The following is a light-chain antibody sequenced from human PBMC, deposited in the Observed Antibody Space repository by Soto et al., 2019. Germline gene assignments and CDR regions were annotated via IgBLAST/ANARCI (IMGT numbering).Light chain of an antibody. V-gene: IGLV2-8*01. CDR1: DSDVGGYNF. CDR3: RSYAASDTFVI. Sequence: QSALTQPPSASGSPGQSVTISCTGTDSDVGGYNFVSWYQQHPGRAPKLMIYEVYQRPSGVPDRFSGSKSGNTASLTVSGLQAEDEANYYCRSYAASDTFVIFGGGTKLTVL. CDR2: EVY. J-gene: IGLJ2*01.